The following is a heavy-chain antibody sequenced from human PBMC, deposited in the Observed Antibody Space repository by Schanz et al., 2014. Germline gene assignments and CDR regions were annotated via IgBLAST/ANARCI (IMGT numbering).Heavy chain of an antibody. Sequence: EVHLVESGGGLVQPGGSLRLSCAASGFTFSGYSMNWVRQAPGKGLEWISYITGTGTVMYADSVKGRFTISRYNGKNSLSLQMNSLRVEDTAIYYCARDSNGDDGYRFWFDSWGQGILVTVSS. J-gene: IGHJ5*01. D-gene: IGHD4-17*01. CDR2: ITGTGTV. CDR1: GFTFSGYS. V-gene: IGHV3-48*01. CDR3: ARDSNGDDGYRFWFDS.